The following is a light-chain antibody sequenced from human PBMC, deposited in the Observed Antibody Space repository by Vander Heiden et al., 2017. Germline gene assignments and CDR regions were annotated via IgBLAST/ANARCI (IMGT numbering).Light chain of an antibody. J-gene: IGKJ5*01. CDR2: CAS. V-gene: IGKV4-1*01. CDR1: QRPLSTSNNRNY. Sequence: IPMSPSPHPPSVPLWERATTTFTSSQRPLSTSNNRNYLGWYQHKPGQPPKLLIYCASTRGSGVPDRFSGRGSGTDFTLTISSLQAEDVAVYYCHQYDGVPPTFAQGTRLEIK. CDR3: HQYDGVPPT.